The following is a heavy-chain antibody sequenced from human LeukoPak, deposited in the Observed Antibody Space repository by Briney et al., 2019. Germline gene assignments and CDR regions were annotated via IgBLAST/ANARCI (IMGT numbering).Heavy chain of an antibody. Sequence: GGSLRLSCAASGFTFSDYYMSWVRQAPGKGLEWVSAISGSGGSTYYADSVKGRFTISRDNSKNTLYLQMNSLRAEDTAVYYCAKDALYCSSTSCYGGYFDYWGQGTLVTVSS. V-gene: IGHV3-23*01. D-gene: IGHD2-2*01. J-gene: IGHJ4*02. CDR2: ISGSGGST. CDR1: GFTFSDYY. CDR3: AKDALYCSSTSCYGGYFDY.